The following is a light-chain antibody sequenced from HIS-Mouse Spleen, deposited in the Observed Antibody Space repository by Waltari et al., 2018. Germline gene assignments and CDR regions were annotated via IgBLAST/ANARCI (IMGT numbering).Light chain of an antibody. J-gene: IGKJ3*01. Sequence: AIRMTQSPSSLSASTGDRVTITCRASQGISSYLAWYQQKPGKAPKLLIYAASTLQSGVTSRFSGXGXGTDFTLTISCLQSEDFATXYCQQYYSYXFTFXPGTXVDIK. V-gene: IGKV1-8*01. CDR2: AAS. CDR1: QGISSY. CDR3: QQYYSYXFT.